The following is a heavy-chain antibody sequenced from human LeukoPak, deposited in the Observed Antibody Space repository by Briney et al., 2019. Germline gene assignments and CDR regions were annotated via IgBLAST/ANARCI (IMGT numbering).Heavy chain of an antibody. Sequence: SETLSLTCTASGGSISSYYRSWIRQPPGKGLEWIGYIYYSGSTNYNPSLKSRVTISVDTSKNQFSLKLSSVTAADTAVYYCASIPVPKYSSGWYEYWGQGTLVTVSS. CDR1: GGSISSYY. J-gene: IGHJ4*02. CDR3: ASIPVPKYSSGWYEY. D-gene: IGHD6-19*01. V-gene: IGHV4-59*08. CDR2: IYYSGST.